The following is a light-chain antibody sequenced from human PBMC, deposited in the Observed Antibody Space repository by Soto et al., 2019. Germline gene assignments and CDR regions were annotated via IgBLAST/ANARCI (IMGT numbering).Light chain of an antibody. CDR3: QDDNTFHLT. CDR1: QSISSW. V-gene: IGKV1-5*03. J-gene: IGKJ4*01. CDR2: KAS. Sequence: DIQMTQSPSTLSASVGDRVTITCRASQSISSWLAWYQHKPGKASKVLIYKASTLESGVPSRFSGSGSGTEFTLTISSLQPDDFATYYCQDDNTFHLTFGGGTKVEIK.